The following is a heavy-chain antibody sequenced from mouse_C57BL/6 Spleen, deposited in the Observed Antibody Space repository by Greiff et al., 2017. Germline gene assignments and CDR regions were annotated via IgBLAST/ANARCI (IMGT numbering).Heavy chain of an antibody. D-gene: IGHD1-1*01. Sequence: QVQLQQPGAELVMPGASVKLSCKASGYTFTSYWMHWVKQRPGQGLEWIGEIDPSDSYTNYNQKFKGKSTLTVDKSSSTAYMQLSSLTSEDSAVYYCARKDYYGTLVDYWGQGTTLTVSS. CDR3: ARKDYYGTLVDY. V-gene: IGHV1-69*01. CDR2: IDPSDSYT. CDR1: GYTFTSYW. J-gene: IGHJ2*01.